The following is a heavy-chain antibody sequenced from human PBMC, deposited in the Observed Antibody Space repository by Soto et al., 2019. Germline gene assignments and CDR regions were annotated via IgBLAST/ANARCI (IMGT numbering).Heavy chain of an antibody. Sequence: QVQLVQSGAEVKKPGSSVKVSCKASGGTFSRYAISWVRQAPGQGLQWMGGIIPIFGTANYAQKFQDRVTITADEFTSTAYMELSSLRSEDTAVYYCARDREDIVVVPAADWGQGTLVTVSP. V-gene: IGHV1-69*01. D-gene: IGHD2-2*01. CDR2: IIPIFGTA. CDR3: ARDREDIVVVPAAD. J-gene: IGHJ4*02. CDR1: GGTFSRYA.